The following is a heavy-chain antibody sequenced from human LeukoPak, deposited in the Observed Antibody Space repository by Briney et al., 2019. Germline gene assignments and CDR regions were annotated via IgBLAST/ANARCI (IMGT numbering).Heavy chain of an antibody. J-gene: IGHJ4*02. CDR2: ISAYNGNT. CDR3: ARDEFSVAAASLNDY. CDR1: GYPFTSYG. D-gene: IGHD6-13*01. Sequence: ASVKVSCKASGYPFTSYGISWVRQAPGQGFEWMGWISAYNGNTNYAQKLQGRVTMTTDTSTSTAYMELRSLRSDDTAVYYCARDEFSVAAASLNDYWGQGTLVTVSS. V-gene: IGHV1-18*01.